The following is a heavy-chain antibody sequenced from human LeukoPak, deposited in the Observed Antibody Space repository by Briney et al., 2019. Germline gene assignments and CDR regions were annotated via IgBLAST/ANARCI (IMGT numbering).Heavy chain of an antibody. J-gene: IGHJ4*02. CDR3: ARDVGGNLDY. D-gene: IGHD1-26*01. Sequence: GGSLRLSCAASGFTFSTYWMAWVRQAPGKGLEWVANIKQNGSKKNYVDSVRGRFIISRDNDKNLLYLQMNSLRAEDTAVYHCARDVGGNLDYWGQGILVTVSS. V-gene: IGHV3-7*05. CDR2: IKQNGSKK. CDR1: GFTFSTYW.